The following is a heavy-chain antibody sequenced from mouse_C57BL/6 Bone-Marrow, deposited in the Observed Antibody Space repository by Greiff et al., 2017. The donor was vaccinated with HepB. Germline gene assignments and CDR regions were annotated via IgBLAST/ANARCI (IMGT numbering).Heavy chain of an antibody. CDR3: ARDRDWDGGFAY. CDR2: INSDGGST. D-gene: IGHD4-1*01. V-gene: IGHV5-2*01. Sequence: EVHLVESGGGLVQPGESLKLSCESNEYEFPSHDMSWVRKTPEKRLELVAAINSDGGSTYYPDTMERRFIISRDNTKKTLYLQMSHLKSEDTAMYYCARDRDWDGGFAYWGQGTLVTVSA. CDR1: EYEFPSHD. J-gene: IGHJ3*01.